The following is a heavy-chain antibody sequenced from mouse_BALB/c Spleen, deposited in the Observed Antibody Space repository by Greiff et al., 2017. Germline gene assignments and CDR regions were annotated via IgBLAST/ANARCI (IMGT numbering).Heavy chain of an antibody. CDR1: GFNIKDTY. V-gene: IGHV14-3*02. CDR3: AREGVGPNWFDY. CDR2: IDPANGNT. Sequence: EVQLQQSGAELVKPGASVKLSCTASGFNIKDTYMHWVKQRPEQGLEWIGRIDPANGNTKYDPKFQGKATITADTSSNTAYLQLSSLTSEDTAVYYCAREGVGPNWFDYWGQGTTLTVSS. D-gene: IGHD4-1*02. J-gene: IGHJ2*01.